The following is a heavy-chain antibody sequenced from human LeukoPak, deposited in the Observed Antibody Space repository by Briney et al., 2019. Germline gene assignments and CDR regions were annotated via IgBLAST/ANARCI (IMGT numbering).Heavy chain of an antibody. J-gene: IGHJ4*02. Sequence: SETLSLTCAVYGGSFSGYYWSWIRQPPGKGLEWIGEINHGGSTNYNPSLKSRVTITVDTPKKQFSLKLSSVTAAYTAVYYCASSSIAVAGSDYWGQGTLVTVSS. V-gene: IGHV4-34*01. CDR2: INHGGST. D-gene: IGHD6-19*01. CDR3: ASSSIAVAGSDY. CDR1: GGSFSGYY.